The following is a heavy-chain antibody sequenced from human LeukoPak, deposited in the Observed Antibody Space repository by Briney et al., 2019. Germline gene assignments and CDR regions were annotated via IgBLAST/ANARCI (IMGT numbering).Heavy chain of an antibody. CDR2: ISVYNGNT. J-gene: IGHJ4*02. CDR1: GYTFTRYA. CDR3: ARVEEVRGGITSFDY. Sequence: ASLKASCKASGYTFTRYAISWVRQAPGQGLEWMGWISVYNGNTNYAQKLQGRVTVTTDTSTSTAYMELRSLTSDDTAVYYCARVEEVRGGITSFDYWGQGTLVTVSS. V-gene: IGHV1-18*01. D-gene: IGHD3-10*01.